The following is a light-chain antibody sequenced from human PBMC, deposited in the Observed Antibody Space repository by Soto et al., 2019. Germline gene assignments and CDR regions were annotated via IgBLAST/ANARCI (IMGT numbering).Light chain of an antibody. CDR2: DAS. CDR1: QSVSSY. Sequence: EIVLTQSPATFSASPGERATLSCRASQSVSSYLAWYQQKPGQAPRLLIYDASNRATGIPVRFSGSGSGTDFTLTISSLEPEDFAVYYCQQRASWPLTFGGGTRVEIK. CDR3: QQRASWPLT. J-gene: IGKJ4*01. V-gene: IGKV3-11*01.